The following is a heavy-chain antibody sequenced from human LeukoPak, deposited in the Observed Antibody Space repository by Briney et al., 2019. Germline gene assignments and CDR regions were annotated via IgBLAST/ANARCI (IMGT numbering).Heavy chain of an antibody. CDR2: IIPIFGTA. D-gene: IGHD4-23*01. CDR1: GGTFSSYA. J-gene: IGHJ4*02. Sequence: ASVKVSCKASGGTFSSYAISWVRQAPGQGLEWMGGIIPIFGTANYAQKFQGRVTITADESTSTAYMELSSLRSEDTAVYYCATGFPVTYGGRYYFDYWGQGTLVTVSS. CDR3: ATGFPVTYGGRYYFDY. V-gene: IGHV1-69*13.